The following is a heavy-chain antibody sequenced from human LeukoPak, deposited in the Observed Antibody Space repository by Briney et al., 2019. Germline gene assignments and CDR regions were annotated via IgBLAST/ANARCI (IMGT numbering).Heavy chain of an antibody. D-gene: IGHD3-10*01. CDR2: IYYSGST. CDR1: GGSISNYY. CDR3: ARSYSGSYYRTFDY. V-gene: IGHV4-59*01. Sequence: SETLSLTCRVSGGSISNYYWSWIRQPPGKGLEWIGYIYYSGSTNYNPSLKSRVTISVDTSKNQFFLKLTSVTAADTAVYYCARSYSGSYYRTFDYWGQGTLVTVSS. J-gene: IGHJ4*02.